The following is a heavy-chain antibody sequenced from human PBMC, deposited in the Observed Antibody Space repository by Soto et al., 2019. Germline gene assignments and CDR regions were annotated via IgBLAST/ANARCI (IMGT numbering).Heavy chain of an antibody. V-gene: IGHV3-9*01. CDR3: AKDLTTAAAGTDFDI. Sequence: EVQLVESGGTLVQPGRSLRLSCAASGFTFDDYGMHWVRQGPGKGLEWVSGISWNSGSIGYAYSVKGRFTISRDNAKNSLYLQMKSLRPEDTALYYCAKDLTTAAAGTDFDIWGQGTMVTVSS. D-gene: IGHD6-13*01. CDR2: ISWNSGSI. CDR1: GFTFDDYG. J-gene: IGHJ3*02.